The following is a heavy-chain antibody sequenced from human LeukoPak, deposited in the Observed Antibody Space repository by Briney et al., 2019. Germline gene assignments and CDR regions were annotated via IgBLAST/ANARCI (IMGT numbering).Heavy chain of an antibody. CDR3: ARARGVYYDSSGYHDY. V-gene: IGHV3-21*01. D-gene: IGHD3-22*01. CDR2: ISSSSSYI. CDR1: GFTFNSYV. J-gene: IGHJ4*02. Sequence: PGGSLRLSCAASGFTFNSYVMNWVRQAPGKGLEWVSSISSSSSYIYYADSVKGRFTISRDNAKNSLYLQMNSLRAEDTAVYYCARARGVYYDSSGYHDYWGQGTLVTVSS.